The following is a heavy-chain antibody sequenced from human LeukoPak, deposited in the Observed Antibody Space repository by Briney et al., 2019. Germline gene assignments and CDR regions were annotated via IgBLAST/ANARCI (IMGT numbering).Heavy chain of an antibody. V-gene: IGHV3-33*01. Sequence: PGRSLRLSCAASGFTFSSYAMHWVRQAPGKGLEWVALIWYDGSNKYYADSVKGRFTISRDNSKNMLFLQMSSLRVEDTAMYFCARGDYYGSGSNADYWGQGTLVSVSS. CDR3: ARGDYYGSGSNADY. J-gene: IGHJ4*02. D-gene: IGHD3-10*01. CDR2: IWYDGSNK. CDR1: GFTFSSYA.